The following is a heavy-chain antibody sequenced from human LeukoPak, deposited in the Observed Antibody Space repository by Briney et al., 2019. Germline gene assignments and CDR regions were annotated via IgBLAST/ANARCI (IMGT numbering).Heavy chain of an antibody. CDR1: GFIFSDYA. CDR3: AKSGRGYSYGDFAY. V-gene: IGHV3-23*01. CDR2: ISGPGGNT. Sequence: PGGSLRLSCAASGFIFSDYAMNWVRQAPGKGLQWVSSISGPGGNTYYADSVKGRFTISRDNSKNTLYLQMNSLRAEETALYYCAKSGRGYSYGDFAYWGQGTLVTVSS. D-gene: IGHD5-18*01. J-gene: IGHJ4*02.